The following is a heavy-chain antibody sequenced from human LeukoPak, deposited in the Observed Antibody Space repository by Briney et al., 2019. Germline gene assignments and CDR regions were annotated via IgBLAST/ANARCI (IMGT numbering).Heavy chain of an antibody. V-gene: IGHV3-30*02. CDR1: GFTFSRCG. J-gene: IGHJ4*02. D-gene: IGHD2-15*01. CDR2: IRHDGSIK. CDR3: AKAMGVVVISATPLDY. Sequence: GGSLRLSCAASGFTFSRCGMHWVRQAPGKGLEWMTFIRHDGSIKFYADSVKGRFTISRDNSKNTLYLQMNSLRPDDTAVYYCAKAMGVVVISATPLDYWGQGTLVTVSS.